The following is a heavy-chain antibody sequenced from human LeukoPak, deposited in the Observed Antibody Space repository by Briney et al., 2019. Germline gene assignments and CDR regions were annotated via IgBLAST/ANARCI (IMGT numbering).Heavy chain of an antibody. D-gene: IGHD5-12*01. CDR1: GGSISSSSYY. V-gene: IGHV4-39*01. J-gene: IGHJ4*02. Sequence: SETLSLTCTVSGGSISSSSYYWGWIRQPPGKGLEWIGSIYYSGSTYYNPSLKSRVTISVDTSKNQFSLKLSSVTAADTAVYYCARPNRYDLYFDYWGQGTLVTVSS. CDR3: ARPNRYDLYFDY. CDR2: IYYSGST.